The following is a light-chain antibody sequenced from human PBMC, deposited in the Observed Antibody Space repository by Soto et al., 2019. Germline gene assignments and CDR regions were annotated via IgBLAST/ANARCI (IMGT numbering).Light chain of an antibody. J-gene: IGLJ2*01. CDR1: SSDVGGYNY. CDR3: SSFTSSNTLV. CDR2: DVS. V-gene: IGLV2-14*03. Sequence: QSALTQPASVSGSPGQSITISCTGTSSDVGGYNYVAWYQHHPGKAPRLMIYDVSHRPSGVSHRFSGSKSGNTASLTVSGLQADDEADYYCSSFTSSNTLVFGGGTKLTVL.